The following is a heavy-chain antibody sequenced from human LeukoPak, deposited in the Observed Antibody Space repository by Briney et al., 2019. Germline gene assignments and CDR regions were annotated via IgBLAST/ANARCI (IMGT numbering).Heavy chain of an antibody. CDR3: ARGGYSHFDY. CDR1: GFTFSSYA. Sequence: GGSLRLSCAASGFTFSSYAMNWVRQAPGKGLEWVSYISSGSSTMNYADSVKGRFTISRDNAKNSLYLQMNSLRAEDTAVYYCARGGYSHFDYWGQGTLVTVSS. J-gene: IGHJ4*02. CDR2: ISSGSSTM. V-gene: IGHV3-48*04. D-gene: IGHD3-16*02.